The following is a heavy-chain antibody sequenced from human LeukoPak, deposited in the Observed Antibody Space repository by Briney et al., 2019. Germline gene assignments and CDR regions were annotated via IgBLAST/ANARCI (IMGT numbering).Heavy chain of an antibody. V-gene: IGHV3-53*01. CDR2: IHSGGTT. Sequence: PGGSLRLSCAASGFTVSDYYMSWVRQAPGKGLEWVSVIHSGGTTNYADSVKGRFTISRDNSKNTLYLQMNSLRAEDTAVYYCARAVYSGSYHVGESDYWGQGTLVTVSS. D-gene: IGHD1-26*01. CDR3: ARAVYSGSYHVGESDY. J-gene: IGHJ4*02. CDR1: GFTVSDYY.